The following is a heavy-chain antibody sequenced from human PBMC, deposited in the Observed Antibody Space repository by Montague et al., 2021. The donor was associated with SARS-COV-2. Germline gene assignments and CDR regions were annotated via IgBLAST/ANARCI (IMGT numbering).Heavy chain of an antibody. Sequence: SETLSLTCAVYGGSFSAHSWSWVRQSPGKGLEWIGEINQRGSTTYMSSLKSRVTISVDTSKNQFSLKLSSVTAADTAIYYCARGGLAGGNYDICSFSYTSPLDYWGQGTLVTVSS. J-gene: IGHJ4*02. CDR2: INQRGST. D-gene: IGHD3-3*01. V-gene: IGHV4-34*01. CDR1: GGSFSAHS. CDR3: ARGGLAGGNYDICSFSYTSPLDY.